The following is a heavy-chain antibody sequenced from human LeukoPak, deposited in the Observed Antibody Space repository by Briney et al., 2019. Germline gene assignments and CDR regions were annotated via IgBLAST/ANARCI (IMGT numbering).Heavy chain of an antibody. J-gene: IGHJ3*01. CDR2: IQQDGSEK. Sequence: GGSLRLSCAASGFTFSSYGMHWVRQAPGKGLEWVANIQQDGSEKYYVDSVKGRFTISGDNAKNTLYLQMNSLRAEDTAVYYCARGRRNAFDVWGQGTMVTVSS. V-gene: IGHV3-7*01. CDR3: ARGRRNAFDV. CDR1: GFTFSSYG.